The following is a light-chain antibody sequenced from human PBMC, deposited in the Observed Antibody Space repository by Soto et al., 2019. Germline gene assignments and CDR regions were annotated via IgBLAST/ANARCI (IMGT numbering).Light chain of an antibody. CDR3: QQYNNWPPVT. V-gene: IGKV3-15*01. CDR2: GAS. CDR1: QSVSSS. J-gene: IGKJ1*01. Sequence: EIVMTQSPATLSASPGERATLSCRASQSVSSSLAWYQQKPGQAPRLLIYGASTRATGIPAKFSGSGSGTEFTLTISSLQSEDFAVYYCQQYNNWPPVTFGQGTKVDIK.